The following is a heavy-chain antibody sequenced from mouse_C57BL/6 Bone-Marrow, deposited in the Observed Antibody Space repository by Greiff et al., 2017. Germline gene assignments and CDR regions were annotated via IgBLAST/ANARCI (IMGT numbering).Heavy chain of an antibody. D-gene: IGHD2-2*01. V-gene: IGHV5-9-1*02. CDR2: ISSGGDYI. Sequence: EVQVVESGEGLVKPGGSLKLSCAASGFTFSSYAMSWVRQTPEKRLEWVAYISSGGDYIYYADTVKGRFTISRDNARNTLYLQMSSLKSEDTAMYYCTSALYYGYDGYAMDYWGQGTSVTVSS. CDR1: GFTFSSYA. J-gene: IGHJ4*01. CDR3: TSALYYGYDGYAMDY.